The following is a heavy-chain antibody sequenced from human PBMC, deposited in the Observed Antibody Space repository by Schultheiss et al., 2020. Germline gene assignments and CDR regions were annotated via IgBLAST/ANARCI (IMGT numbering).Heavy chain of an antibody. D-gene: IGHD2-2*01. CDR1: GYTFTGYY. V-gene: IGHV1-2*02. J-gene: IGHJ6*02. Sequence: ASVKVSCKASGYTFTGYYMHWVRQAPGQGLEWMGWINPNSGGTNYAQKFQGRVTMTRDTSISTAYMELSRLRSDDTAVYYCARLAGYCSSTSCSWDYYYGMDVWGQGTTVTVSS. CDR2: INPNSGGT. CDR3: ARLAGYCSSTSCSWDYYYGMDV.